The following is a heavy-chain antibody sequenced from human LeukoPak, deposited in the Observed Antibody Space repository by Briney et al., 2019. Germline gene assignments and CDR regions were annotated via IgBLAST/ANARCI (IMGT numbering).Heavy chain of an antibody. J-gene: IGHJ6*02. D-gene: IGHD2-2*01. CDR1: GFTFSSYE. Sequence: PGGSLRLSCAASGFTFSSYEMNWVRQAPGKGLEWVSYISSSGSTIYYADSVKSRFTISRDNAKNSLYLQMNSLRAEDTAVYYCARLYCSSTSCYGVSGMDVWGQGTTVTVSS. CDR2: ISSSGSTI. CDR3: ARLYCSSTSCYGVSGMDV. V-gene: IGHV3-48*03.